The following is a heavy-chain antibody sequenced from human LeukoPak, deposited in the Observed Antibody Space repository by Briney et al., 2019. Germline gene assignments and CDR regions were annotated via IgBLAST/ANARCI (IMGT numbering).Heavy chain of an antibody. CDR1: GGSFSGYY. CDR3: ARQNFRGYSYGLYYFDY. CDR2: INHSGST. D-gene: IGHD5-18*01. J-gene: IGHJ4*02. Sequence: SETLSLTCAVYGGSFSGYYWSWIRQPPGKGLEWIGEINHSGSTNYNPSLKSRVTISVDTSKNQFSLKLSSVTAADTAVYYCARQNFRGYSYGLYYFDYWGQGTLVTVSS. V-gene: IGHV4-34*01.